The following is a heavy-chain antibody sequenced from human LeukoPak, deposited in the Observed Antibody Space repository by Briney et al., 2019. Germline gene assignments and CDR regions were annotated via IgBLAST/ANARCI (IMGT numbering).Heavy chain of an antibody. J-gene: IGHJ4*02. D-gene: IGHD2-2*01. Sequence: GRSLRLSCAASGFTFSAYSMNWVRQAPGKGLEWVSFISVGRSSMHYADSAKGRFTISRDNARNSLFLQMNSLRVEDTGVYYCVRDAGSTSVRGDYWGQGALVTVSS. CDR3: VRDAGSTSVRGDY. V-gene: IGHV3-48*04. CDR2: ISVGRSSM. CDR1: GFTFSAYS.